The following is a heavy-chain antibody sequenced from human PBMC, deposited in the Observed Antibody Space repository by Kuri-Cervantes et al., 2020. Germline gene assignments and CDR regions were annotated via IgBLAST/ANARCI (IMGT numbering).Heavy chain of an antibody. Sequence: GESLKISCAVSGFTFSSDSMNWVRQAPGKGLEWVSYISGSGSTIYYSDSVKGRFTISRDNAKDSLYLQMSSLRDEDTAVYYCAREVYCSSTSCYWDLSYYYGMDVWGQGTTVTVSS. D-gene: IGHD2-2*01. V-gene: IGHV3-48*02. CDR2: ISGSGSTI. CDR1: GFTFSSDS. CDR3: AREVYCSSTSCYWDLSYYYGMDV. J-gene: IGHJ6*02.